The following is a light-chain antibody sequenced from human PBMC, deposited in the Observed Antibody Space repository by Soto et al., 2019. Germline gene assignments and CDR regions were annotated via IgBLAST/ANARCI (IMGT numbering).Light chain of an antibody. J-gene: IGLJ1*01. Sequence: ALTQPPSASGSPGQSVAISCTGTSSDVGGYNYVSWYQQHPGKAPKLMIYEVNERPSGVPDRFSGSKSGNTASLTVSGLQAEDEADYYCSSYAGSSNVFGTGTKVTVL. CDR1: SSDVGGYNY. CDR3: SSYAGSSNV. V-gene: IGLV2-8*01. CDR2: EVN.